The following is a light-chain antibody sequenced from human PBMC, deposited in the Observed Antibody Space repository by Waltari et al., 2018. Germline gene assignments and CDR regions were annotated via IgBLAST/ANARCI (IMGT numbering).Light chain of an antibody. CDR2: DVS. CDR3: SSYTSSSTLRV. V-gene: IGLV2-14*03. Sequence: QSALTQPASVSGSPGQSITISCTGTRSEVGGYNYVPWYQHHPGNAPKLMICDVSKRPSGVSNRFSGSKSGNTASLTISGLQAEDEADYYCSSYTSSSTLRVFGGGTKLTVL. J-gene: IGLJ2*01. CDR1: RSEVGGYNY.